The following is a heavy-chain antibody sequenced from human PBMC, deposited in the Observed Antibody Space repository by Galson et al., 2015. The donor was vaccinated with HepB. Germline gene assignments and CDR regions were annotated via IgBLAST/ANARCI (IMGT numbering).Heavy chain of an antibody. Sequence: TLSLTCTVSGGSISSGDYYWSWIRQPPGKGLEWIGYIYYSGSTYYNPSLKSRVTISVDTSKNQFSLKLSSVTAADTAVYYCARGLFRYYYDSSGYFFDYWGQGTLVTVSS. CDR1: GGSISSGDYY. CDR3: ARGLFRYYYDSSGYFFDY. V-gene: IGHV4-30-4*01. J-gene: IGHJ4*02. CDR2: IYYSGST. D-gene: IGHD3-22*01.